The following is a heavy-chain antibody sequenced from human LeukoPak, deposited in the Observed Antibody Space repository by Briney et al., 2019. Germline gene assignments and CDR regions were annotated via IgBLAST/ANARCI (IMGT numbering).Heavy chain of an antibody. CDR3: ARDGPAAVAGTASDY. J-gene: IGHJ4*02. Sequence: SETLSLTCSVSTDSISSLSHFWTWIRQPAGKGLEWVGRIYVHGRTDYNPSLRTRVTISLDTSKNQFSLKLNSVTAADTAVYYCARDGPAAVAGTASDYWGQGTLVTVSS. D-gene: IGHD6-19*01. V-gene: IGHV4-61*02. CDR2: IYVHGRT. CDR1: TDSISSLSHF.